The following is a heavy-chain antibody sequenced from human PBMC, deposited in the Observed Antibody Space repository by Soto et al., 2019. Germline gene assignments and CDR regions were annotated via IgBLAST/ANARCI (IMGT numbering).Heavy chain of an antibody. CDR1: GGSFSGYY. CDR3: ATRLGYYGSGRVDY. D-gene: IGHD3-10*01. V-gene: IGHV4-34*01. J-gene: IGHJ4*02. Sequence: SETLSLTCAVYGGSFSGYYWSWIRQPPGKGLEWIGEINHSGSTNYNPSLKSRVTISVDTSKNQFSLKLSSVTAADTAVYYCATRLGYYGSGRVDYWGQGTLVTVSS. CDR2: INHSGST.